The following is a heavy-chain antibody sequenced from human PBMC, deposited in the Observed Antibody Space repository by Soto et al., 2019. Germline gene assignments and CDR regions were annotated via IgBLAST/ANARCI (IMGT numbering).Heavy chain of an antibody. V-gene: IGHV3-33*01. Sequence: QVQLVESGGGVVQPGRSLRLSCSASGFTFSSHGMHWARQAPGKGLEWVAVIWYDGSNKYYADSVKGRFTISRDNSKNPLYLQMNSLRAEATAVYYCARAYYYDSGAYQNAFDIWGQGTMVTVSS. CDR1: GFTFSSHG. CDR3: ARAYYYDSGAYQNAFDI. CDR2: IWYDGSNK. D-gene: IGHD3-22*01. J-gene: IGHJ3*02.